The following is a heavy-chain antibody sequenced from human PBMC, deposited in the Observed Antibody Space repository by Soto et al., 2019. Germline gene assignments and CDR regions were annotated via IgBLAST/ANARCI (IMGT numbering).Heavy chain of an antibody. Sequence: GESLKISCKGSGYSFTSYRIGWVRQMPGKGLEWMGIIYPGDSDTRYSPSFQGQVTISADKSISTAYLQWSSLKASDTAMYYCARISRYCGGDCYAPGWFDPWGQGTLVTVSS. CDR2: IYPGDSDT. CDR3: ARISRYCGGDCYAPGWFDP. V-gene: IGHV5-51*01. CDR1: GYSFTSYR. J-gene: IGHJ5*02. D-gene: IGHD2-21*02.